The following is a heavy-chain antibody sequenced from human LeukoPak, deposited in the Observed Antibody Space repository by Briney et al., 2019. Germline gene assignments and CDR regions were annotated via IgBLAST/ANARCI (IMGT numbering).Heavy chain of an antibody. V-gene: IGHV1-18*01. CDR2: ISAYNGNT. Sequence: ASVKVSCKASGYTFTSYGISWVRQAPGQGLEWMGWISAYNGNTNYAQKLQGRVTMTTDTSTSTAYMELRSLRSDDTAVYYCARVDMVRGAQYYYYYMDVWGKGTTVTVSS. CDR1: GYTFTSYG. CDR3: ARVDMVRGAQYYYYYMDV. J-gene: IGHJ6*03. D-gene: IGHD3-10*01.